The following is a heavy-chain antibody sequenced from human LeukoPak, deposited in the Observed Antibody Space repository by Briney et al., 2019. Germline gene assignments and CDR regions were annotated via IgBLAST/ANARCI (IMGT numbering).Heavy chain of an antibody. CDR2: ISYDGSNK. CDR1: GFTFSSYG. CDR3: AREGLAVAGEGPIDY. V-gene: IGHV3-30*19. D-gene: IGHD6-19*01. Sequence: GRSLRLSCAASGFTFSSYGMPWVRQAPGKGLEWVAVISYDGSNKYYADSVKGRFTISRDNSKNTLYLQMNSLRAEDTAVYYCAREGLAVAGEGPIDYWGQGTLVTVSS. J-gene: IGHJ4*02.